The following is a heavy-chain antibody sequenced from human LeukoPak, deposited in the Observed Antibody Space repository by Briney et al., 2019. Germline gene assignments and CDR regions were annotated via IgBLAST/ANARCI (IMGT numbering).Heavy chain of an antibody. J-gene: IGHJ4*02. D-gene: IGHD3-3*01. CDR2: ISSSGSTI. CDR1: GFTFSSYE. CDR3: ASSYYDFWSGYSLSYYSDY. Sequence: GGSLRLSCAASGFTFSSYEMNWVRQAPGKGLEWVSYISSSGSTIYYADSVKGRFTISRDNAKNSLYLQMNSLRAEDTAVYYCASSYYDFWSGYSLSYYSDYWGQGTLVTVSS. V-gene: IGHV3-48*03.